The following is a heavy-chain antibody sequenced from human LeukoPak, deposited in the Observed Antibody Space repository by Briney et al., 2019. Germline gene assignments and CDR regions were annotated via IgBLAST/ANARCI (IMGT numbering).Heavy chain of an antibody. D-gene: IGHD3-16*01. CDR1: GGSTSSYY. CDR2: IYSSGIT. CDR3: AREGLRFNYYYGMDV. V-gene: IGHV4-59*01. J-gene: IGHJ6*02. Sequence: SETLSLTCTVSGGSTSSYYWFWIRQPPGKGLEWIGYIYSSGITNYNPSLKSRVAISVDTSKNQFSLKLSSVTAADTAVYYCAREGLRFNYYYGMDVWGQGTTVTVSS.